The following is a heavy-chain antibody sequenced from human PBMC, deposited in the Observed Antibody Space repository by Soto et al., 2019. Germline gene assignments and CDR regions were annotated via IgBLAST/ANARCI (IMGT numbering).Heavy chain of an antibody. D-gene: IGHD4-17*01. CDR2: IYSGGST. J-gene: IGHJ4*02. CDR1: GFTVSSNY. CDR3: ASVYGDSNRYFDY. V-gene: IGHV3-53*01. Sequence: EVQLVESGGGLIQPGGSLRLSCAASGFTVSSNYMSWVRQAPGKGLEWVSVIYSGGSTYYADSVKGRFTISRDNAKNSLYLQMNSLRAEDTAVYYCASVYGDSNRYFDYWGQGTLVTVSS.